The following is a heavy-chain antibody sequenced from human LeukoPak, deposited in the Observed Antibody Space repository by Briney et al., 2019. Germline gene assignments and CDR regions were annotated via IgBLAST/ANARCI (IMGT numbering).Heavy chain of an antibody. Sequence: SETLSLTYTLAVASIATTNYESAWVRQPPGRGLELIGSMYHSGITYYNPSIKSRVTMSVDTSKDQFSLKLISVTAADTAVYYCARKDYSSTEGWFDPWGHGTLVTVSS. CDR2: MYHSGIT. J-gene: IGHJ5*02. V-gene: IGHV4-39*01. CDR1: VASIATTNYE. CDR3: ARKDYSSTEGWFDP. D-gene: IGHD6-13*01.